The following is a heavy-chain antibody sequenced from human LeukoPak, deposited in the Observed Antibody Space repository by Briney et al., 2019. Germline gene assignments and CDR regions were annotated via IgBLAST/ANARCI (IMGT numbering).Heavy chain of an antibody. V-gene: IGHV3-9*01. CDR1: GFTFDDYA. CDR3: AKVNKGIVGPTTYIDY. Sequence: QPGGSLRLSCAASGFTFDDYAMHWVRQAPGKGLEWVSGISWNSDAIDYVDSVRGRFTISRDNAKNSLFLQMNSLRPEDTALYYCAKVNKGIVGPTTYIDYWGRGTLVTVSS. CDR2: ISWNSDAI. J-gene: IGHJ4*02. D-gene: IGHD1-26*01.